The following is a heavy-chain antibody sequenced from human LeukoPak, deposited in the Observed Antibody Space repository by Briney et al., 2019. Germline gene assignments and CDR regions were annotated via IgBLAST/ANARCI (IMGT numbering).Heavy chain of an antibody. CDR1: GFTFSSYA. Sequence: GGSLRLSCAASGFTFSSYAMSWVRQAPGKGLEWVSALSGSGASTYYADSVKGRFTISRDNSKSTLYLQMHTLRAEDTAVYYCAKGLEYSSSEPFDYWGQGTLVTVSS. V-gene: IGHV3-23*01. D-gene: IGHD6-6*01. CDR2: LSGSGAST. J-gene: IGHJ4*02. CDR3: AKGLEYSSSEPFDY.